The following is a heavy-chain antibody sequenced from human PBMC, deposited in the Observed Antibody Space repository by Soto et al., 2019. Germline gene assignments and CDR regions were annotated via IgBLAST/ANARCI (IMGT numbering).Heavy chain of an antibody. CDR3: ARDRCDAATITCYYGMDV. CDR1: GFTFNTYE. J-gene: IGHJ6*02. V-gene: IGHV3-48*03. Sequence: EVQLVESGGGLVQPGGSLRLSCAASGFTFNTYEMNWVRQAPGKGLEWVSYISSSGSTIYYADSVKGRFTISRDNAKNSLYLQMNSLRADDTAVYYCARDRCDAATITCYYGMDVWGQETTVTVSS. D-gene: IGHD5-12*01. CDR2: ISSSGSTI.